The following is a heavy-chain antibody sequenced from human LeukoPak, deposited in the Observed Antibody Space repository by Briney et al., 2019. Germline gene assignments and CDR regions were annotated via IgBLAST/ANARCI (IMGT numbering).Heavy chain of an antibody. V-gene: IGHV1-18*04. CDR3: ARASGVSSSWYGGSY. D-gene: IGHD6-13*01. J-gene: IGHJ4*02. CDR1: GYTFTSYG. Sequence: VSVKVSCKASGYTFTSYGISWVRQAPGQGLEWMGWISAYNGNTNYAQKLQGRVTMTTDTSTSTAYMELRSLRSDDTAVYYCARASGVSSSWYGGSYWGQGTLVTVSS. CDR2: ISAYNGNT.